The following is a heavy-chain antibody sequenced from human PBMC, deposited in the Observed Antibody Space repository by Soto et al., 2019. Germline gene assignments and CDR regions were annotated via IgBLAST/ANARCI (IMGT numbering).Heavy chain of an antibody. Sequence: GSGPTLVNPTQTLTLTCTFSGFSLSTSGVGVGWIRQPPGKALEWLAVIYWDDDKRYSPSLKSRLTITKDTSKNQVVLTMTNMDPVDTATYYCAHRFGSSWLSWFDPWGQGTLVTVPQ. CDR2: IYWDDDK. V-gene: IGHV2-5*02. J-gene: IGHJ5*02. D-gene: IGHD6-13*01. CDR3: AHRFGSSWLSWFDP. CDR1: GFSLSTSGVG.